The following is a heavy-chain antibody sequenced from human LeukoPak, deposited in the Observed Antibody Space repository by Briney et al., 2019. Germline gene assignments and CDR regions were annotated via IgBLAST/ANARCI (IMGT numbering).Heavy chain of an antibody. Sequence: GASVKVSCKASGGTFSSYAISWVRQAPGQGLEWMGRIIPILGIANYAQKFQGRVTITADKSTSTAYMELSSLRSEDTAVYYCARNFHCSSTSCYVYIHLNFDYWGQGTLVTVAS. D-gene: IGHD2-2*01. J-gene: IGHJ4*02. CDR1: GGTFSSYA. CDR2: IIPILGIA. CDR3: ARNFHCSSTSCYVYIHLNFDY. V-gene: IGHV1-69*04.